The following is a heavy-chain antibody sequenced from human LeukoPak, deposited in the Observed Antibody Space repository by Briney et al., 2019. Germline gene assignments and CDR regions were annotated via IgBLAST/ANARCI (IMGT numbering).Heavy chain of an antibody. V-gene: IGHV3-23*01. CDR2: ISGSGGST. CDR1: GFPFSSFA. CDR3: AMTGSSAWYDAFDI. J-gene: IGHJ3*02. D-gene: IGHD6-19*01. Sequence: QPGGSLRLSCAASGFPFSSFAMSWVRQAPGKGLEWVSAISGSGGSTYYADSVKGRFTISRDNSKNTLYLQMNSLRAADKVVYDCAMTGSSAWYDAFDIWGQGTMVTVSS.